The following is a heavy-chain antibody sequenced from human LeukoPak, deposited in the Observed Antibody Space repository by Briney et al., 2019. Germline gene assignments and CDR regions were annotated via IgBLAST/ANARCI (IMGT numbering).Heavy chain of an antibody. CDR1: GFTFSSYA. CDR2: ISYDGSNK. D-gene: IGHD3-22*01. CDR3: ARERVITMIVPGGFDI. V-gene: IGHV3-30-3*01. J-gene: IGHJ3*02. Sequence: GGSLRLSCAASGFTFSSYAMHWVRQAPGKGLEWVAVISYDGSNKYYADSVKGRFTISRDNSKNTLYLQMNSLRAEDTAVYYCARERVITMIVPGGFDIWGQGTMVTVSS.